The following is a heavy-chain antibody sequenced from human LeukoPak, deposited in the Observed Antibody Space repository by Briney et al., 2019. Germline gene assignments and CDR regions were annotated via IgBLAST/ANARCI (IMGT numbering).Heavy chain of an antibody. J-gene: IGHJ4*02. Sequence: GGSLRLSWAASGFTLSSYAMSWVRQAPGKGLEWVSAISGSGGSTYYADSGKGRFTISRDNSKNTLYLQMNSLRAEDTAVYYCAKEMATSRPRGPFDYWGQGTLVTVSS. CDR2: ISGSGGST. CDR1: GFTLSSYA. CDR3: AKEMATSRPRGPFDY. V-gene: IGHV3-23*01. D-gene: IGHD5-24*01.